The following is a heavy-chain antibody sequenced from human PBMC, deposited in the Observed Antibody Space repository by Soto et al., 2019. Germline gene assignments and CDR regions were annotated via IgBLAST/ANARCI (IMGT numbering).Heavy chain of an antibody. Sequence: QVQLVESGGGLVKPGGSLRLSCAASGFSFSNNYMSWIRQAPGKGLEWVSLISTSGSSKDYADSVKGRFTISRDNAKNSLSLQMNSLRAEDTAVYYCANLAKNYYHYMDVWGKGTTVTVSS. CDR2: ISTSGSSK. V-gene: IGHV3-11*01. CDR1: GFSFSNNY. D-gene: IGHD1-26*01. CDR3: ANLAKNYYHYMDV. J-gene: IGHJ6*03.